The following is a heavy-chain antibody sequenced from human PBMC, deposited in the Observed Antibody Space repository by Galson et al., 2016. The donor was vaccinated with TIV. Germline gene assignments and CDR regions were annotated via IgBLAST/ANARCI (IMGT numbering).Heavy chain of an antibody. Sequence: SLRLSCAGSGFTFSTAWINWVRQGPGKGLERVGRLNRKTAGATADYATPVKGSFTISRDDTTNTLYLQMNSLKTEDTGVYYCGTGLFDYWGQGTLVTVSS. CDR3: GTGLFDY. J-gene: IGHJ4*02. V-gene: IGHV3-15*01. CDR2: LNRKTAGATA. CDR1: GFTFSTAW.